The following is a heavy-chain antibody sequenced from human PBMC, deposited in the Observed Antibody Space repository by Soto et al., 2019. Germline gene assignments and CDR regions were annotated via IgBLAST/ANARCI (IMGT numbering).Heavy chain of an antibody. D-gene: IGHD6-13*01. CDR1: GDSVSSNSAA. Sequence: SQTLSLTCAISGDSVSSNSAACNWIRQSPSRGLEWLGRTYYRSKWYNDYAVSVKSRTTINPDTSKNQFSLQLNSVTPEDTAVYYCAREQLDSIAAAGTIGLGYWGQGTLVTVSS. V-gene: IGHV6-1*01. CDR2: TYYRSKWYN. J-gene: IGHJ4*02. CDR3: AREQLDSIAAAGTIGLGY.